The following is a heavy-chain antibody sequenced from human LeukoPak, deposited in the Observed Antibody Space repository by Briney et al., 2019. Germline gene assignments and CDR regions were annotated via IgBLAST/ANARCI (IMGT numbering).Heavy chain of an antibody. CDR3: AKDLGAYYYGSVLDY. Sequence: GGSLRLSCAASGFTFSKSAMHWVRQAPTKGLEWVAFIRSDGNKKYYADSVKGRFTISRDTSKNTLYLEMSSLRVDDMAVYYCAKDLGAYYYGSVLDYWGRGTRVTVSS. V-gene: IGHV3-30*02. J-gene: IGHJ4*01. CDR1: GFTFSKSA. D-gene: IGHD3-10*01. CDR2: IRSDGNKK.